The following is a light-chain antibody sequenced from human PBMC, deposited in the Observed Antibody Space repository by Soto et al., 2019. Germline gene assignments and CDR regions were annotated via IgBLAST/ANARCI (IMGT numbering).Light chain of an antibody. CDR2: FGS. CDR1: QSLLYNNAYNY. Sequence: EIVMTQSPLTLPVTPGERASISCRSSQSLLYNNAYNYLDWYVQKPGQSPQLLIYFGSNRAPGVPDRFSGSGSGTDFTLKINRVEAEDVGTYYCMQALQSLTFGQGTLLEI. V-gene: IGKV2-28*01. J-gene: IGKJ5*01. CDR3: MQALQSLT.